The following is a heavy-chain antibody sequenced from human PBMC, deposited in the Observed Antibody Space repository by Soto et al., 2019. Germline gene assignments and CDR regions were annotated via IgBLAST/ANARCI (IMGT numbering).Heavy chain of an antibody. CDR1: GGSISSYY. D-gene: IGHD2-2*01. CDR2: IYTSGST. J-gene: IGHJ6*02. CDR3: ASARRIVVVPAAMRKDYYYYYGMDV. Sequence: SETLSLTCTVSGGSISSYYWSWIRQPAGKGLEWIGRIYTSGSTNYNPSLKSRVTTSVDTSKNQFSLKLSSVTAADTAVYYCASARRIVVVPAAMRKDYYYYYGMDVWGQGTTVTVSS. V-gene: IGHV4-4*07.